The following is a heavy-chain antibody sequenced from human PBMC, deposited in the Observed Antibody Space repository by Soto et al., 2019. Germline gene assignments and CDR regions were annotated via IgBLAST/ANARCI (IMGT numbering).Heavy chain of an antibody. J-gene: IGHJ4*02. CDR1: GYSFTSYW. CDR3: ARSDYYDSSGYYLFDY. CDR2: IYPGDSDT. V-gene: IGHV5-51*01. D-gene: IGHD3-22*01. Sequence: GESLKISCKGSGYSFTSYWIGWVRQMPGKGLEWMGIIYPGDSDTRYSPSFQGQVTTSADKSISTAYLQWSSLKASDTAMYYCARSDYYDSSGYYLFDYWGQGTLVTVSS.